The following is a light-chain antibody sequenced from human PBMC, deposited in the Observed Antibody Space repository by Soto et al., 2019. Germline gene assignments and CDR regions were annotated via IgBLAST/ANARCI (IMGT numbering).Light chain of an antibody. CDR3: QQFNIYPYT. V-gene: IGKV1-9*01. CDR1: QGINSY. Sequence: DIQLTQSPSFLSASVGDRVTITCRASQGINSYLAWYQQKPGKAPNLLIYAASTLQSGVPSRFSGSGSGTEFTLTISSLQPEDFATYYCQQFNIYPYTFGQGTKLEIK. CDR2: AAS. J-gene: IGKJ2*01.